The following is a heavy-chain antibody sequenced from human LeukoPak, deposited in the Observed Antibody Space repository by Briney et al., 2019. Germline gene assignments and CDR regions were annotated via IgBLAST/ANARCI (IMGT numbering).Heavy chain of an antibody. Sequence: ASVKVSCKASGYTFTGYYMHWVRQAPGQGLEWMGWINPNSGGTNYAQKFQGRVTMTRDTSISTAYMELSRLRSDDTAVYYCASERFLEWLPNYYYYGMDVLGQGTTVTVSS. CDR3: ASERFLEWLPNYYYYGMDV. D-gene: IGHD3-3*01. J-gene: IGHJ6*02. V-gene: IGHV1-2*02. CDR2: INPNSGGT. CDR1: GYTFTGYY.